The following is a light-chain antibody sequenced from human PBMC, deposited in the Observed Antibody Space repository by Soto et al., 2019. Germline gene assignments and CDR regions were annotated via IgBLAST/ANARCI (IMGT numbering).Light chain of an antibody. CDR3: QLRTNWLS. CDR1: QSVSTY. CDR2: DTT. Sequence: EIVLTQSPATLSLSPGERATLSCRASQSVSTYLAWYQQKPGQAPRLIIYDTTHRVTGIPARFSGSESGTDFTLTISSLELEDFAVYYCQLRTNWLSFGPGTTVEIK. V-gene: IGKV3-11*01. J-gene: IGKJ3*01.